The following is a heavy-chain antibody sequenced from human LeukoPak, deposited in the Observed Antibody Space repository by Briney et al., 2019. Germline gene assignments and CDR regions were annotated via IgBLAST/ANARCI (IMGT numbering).Heavy chain of an antibody. CDR1: GYSISSGYY. CDR3: ASTPIAAAGLFDY. Sequence: SETLSLTCTVSGYSISSGYYWGWIRPPPGKGLEWIGSIYHSGSTYYNPSLKSRVTISVDTSKNQFSLKLGSVTAADTAVYYCASTPIAAAGLFDYWGQGTLVTVSS. CDR2: IYHSGST. J-gene: IGHJ4*02. V-gene: IGHV4-38-2*02. D-gene: IGHD6-13*01.